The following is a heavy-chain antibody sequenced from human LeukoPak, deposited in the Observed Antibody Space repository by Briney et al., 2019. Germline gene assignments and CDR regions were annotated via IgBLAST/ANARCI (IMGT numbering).Heavy chain of an antibody. Sequence: GGSLRLSCAASGFTFSSYGMHWVRQAPGKGLEWVAFIRYDGSNKYYADSVKGRFTISRDNSKNTLYLQMNSLRAEDTAVYYCARDKRGYDILTGYSDYWGQGTLVTVSS. CDR2: IRYDGSNK. D-gene: IGHD3-9*01. V-gene: IGHV3-30*02. CDR1: GFTFSSYG. J-gene: IGHJ4*02. CDR3: ARDKRGYDILTGYSDY.